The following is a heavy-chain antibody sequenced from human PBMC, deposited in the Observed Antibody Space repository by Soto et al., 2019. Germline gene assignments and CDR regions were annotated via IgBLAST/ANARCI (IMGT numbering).Heavy chain of an antibody. Sequence: EVQLVESGGGLVQPGGSLRLSCAASGFIFSSYPMNWVRQAPGKGLEWISYISSDSGTIYYADSVKVRFSISRDNAKNSLYLQMNSLRAEDTAVYYCASDWFYMDVWGKGTTVTVSS. V-gene: IGHV3-48*01. D-gene: IGHD3-9*01. J-gene: IGHJ6*04. CDR1: GFIFSSYP. CDR2: ISSDSGTI. CDR3: ASDWFYMDV.